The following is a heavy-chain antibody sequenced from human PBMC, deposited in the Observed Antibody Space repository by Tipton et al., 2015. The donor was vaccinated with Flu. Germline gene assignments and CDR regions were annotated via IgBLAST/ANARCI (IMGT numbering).Heavy chain of an antibody. D-gene: IGHD1-1*01. J-gene: IGHJ6*02. Sequence: TLSLTCTVSGGSMNNYYWSWIRQPAGKGLEWIGRISASGSTTDYNPSLKSRVTMSIDTSKNQFSLNLRYVTAADTAVYYCARDLWNDRRAYYYYGVDVWGQGTTVTVSS. V-gene: IGHV4-4*07. CDR3: ARDLWNDRRAYYYYGVDV. CDR2: ISASGST. CDR1: GGSMNNYY.